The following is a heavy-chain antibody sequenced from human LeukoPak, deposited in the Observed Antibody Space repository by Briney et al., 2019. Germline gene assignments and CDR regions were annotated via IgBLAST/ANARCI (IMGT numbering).Heavy chain of an antibody. V-gene: IGHV6-1*01. CDR2: TYYRSKWYN. J-gene: IGHJ4*02. CDR1: GDSVLSNSAG. D-gene: IGHD5-24*01. CDR3: VRDRSMAFDY. Sequence: SQTLSVTCAISGDSVLSNSAGWNWIRQSPSIGLEWLGRTYYRSKWYNDYAISVKSRVTISPDTSKNHFSLHLKSVTPEDTAVYYCVRDRSMAFDYWGQGTLVTVSS.